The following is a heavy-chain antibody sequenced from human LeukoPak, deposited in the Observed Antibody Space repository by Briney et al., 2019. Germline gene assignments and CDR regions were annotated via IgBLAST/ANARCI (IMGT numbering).Heavy chain of an antibody. Sequence: GASVKVSCKASGGTFSSYAISWVRQAPGQGLEWMGRIIPILGIANYAQKFQGRVTMTRDTSTSTVYMELSSLRSEDTAVYYCARPQSSSVYYFDYWGQGTLVTVSS. D-gene: IGHD6-6*01. CDR2: IIPILGIA. CDR1: GGTFSSYA. V-gene: IGHV1-69*04. CDR3: ARPQSSSVYYFDY. J-gene: IGHJ4*02.